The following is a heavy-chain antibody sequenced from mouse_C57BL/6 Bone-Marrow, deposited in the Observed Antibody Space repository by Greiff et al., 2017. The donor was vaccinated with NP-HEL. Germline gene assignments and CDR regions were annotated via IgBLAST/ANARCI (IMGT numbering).Heavy chain of an antibody. Sequence: QVQLQQPGTELVKPGASVKLSCKASGYTFTSYWMHWVKQRPGQGLEWIGNINPSNGGTNYNEKFKSKATLTVDKSSSTAYMQLSSLTSEDSAVYYCARSLLLGRPLYWYFDVWGTGTTVTVSS. V-gene: IGHV1-53*01. CDR1: GYTFTSYW. D-gene: IGHD4-1*01. J-gene: IGHJ1*03. CDR2: INPSNGGT. CDR3: ARSLLLGRPLYWYFDV.